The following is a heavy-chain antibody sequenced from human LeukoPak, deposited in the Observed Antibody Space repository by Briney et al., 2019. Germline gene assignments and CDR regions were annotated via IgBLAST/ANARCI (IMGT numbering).Heavy chain of an antibody. CDR2: FYKSGGST. CDR3: AKRASGSGTSLYYFDY. Sequence: HPGGSLRLSCAASGFTFSSYAMRGAPHAPGKGLEGVADFYKSGGSTFSAASVKGRFTISSDNSKNTLYLQMNNLRAEDTVVYYCAKRASGSGTSLYYFDYWGQGTLVTVSS. D-gene: IGHD3-10*01. V-gene: IGHV3-23*05. CDR1: GFTFSSYA. J-gene: IGHJ4*02.